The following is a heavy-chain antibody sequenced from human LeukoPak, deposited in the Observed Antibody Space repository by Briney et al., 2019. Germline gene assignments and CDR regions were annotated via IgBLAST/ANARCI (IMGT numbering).Heavy chain of an antibody. CDR3: AREVAAAGDAFDI. CDR2: IYYSGST. Sequence: PSETLSLTCTVSGHPISSYYWSWIRQPPGKGLEWIGYIYYSGSTNYNPSLKSRVTISVDTTKNQFSLKLSSVTAADTAVYYCAREVAAAGDAFDIWGQGTMVTVSS. CDR1: GHPISSYY. D-gene: IGHD6-13*01. V-gene: IGHV4-59*01. J-gene: IGHJ3*02.